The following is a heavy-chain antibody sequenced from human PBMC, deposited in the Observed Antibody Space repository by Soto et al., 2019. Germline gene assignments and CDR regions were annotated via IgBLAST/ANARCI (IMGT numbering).Heavy chain of an antibody. CDR3: ARDLSGGVIALDAFDI. D-gene: IGHD3-16*02. Sequence: GGCLRLSCAASGFTFSSYWMHWVRQAPGKGLVWVSRINGDGSSTSYADSVQGRFTISRDNAKNTLYLQMNSLRAEDTAVYYCARDLSGGVIALDAFDIWGQGTMVTVSS. J-gene: IGHJ3*02. CDR2: INGDGSST. V-gene: IGHV3-74*01. CDR1: GFTFSSYW.